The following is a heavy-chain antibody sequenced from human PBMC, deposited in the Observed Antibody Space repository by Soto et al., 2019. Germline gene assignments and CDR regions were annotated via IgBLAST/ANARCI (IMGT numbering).Heavy chain of an antibody. Sequence: GGSLRLSCAASGFTFSDSAMHWVRQASGKGLEWVGRVKPKSIGETIDYAAPVKGRFTISRDDSENTLYLEMNSLKIEDTAVYYCTADLVGLSRIIDYWGQGTLVTVSS. V-gene: IGHV3-15*01. J-gene: IGHJ4*02. CDR1: GFTFSDSA. CDR2: VKPKSIGETI. D-gene: IGHD2-2*01. CDR3: TADLVGLSRIIDY.